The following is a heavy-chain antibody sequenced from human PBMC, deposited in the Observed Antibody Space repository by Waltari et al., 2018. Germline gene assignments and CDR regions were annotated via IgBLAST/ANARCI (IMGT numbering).Heavy chain of an antibody. D-gene: IGHD1-26*01. CDR3: ARRFSVGATEDY. CDR2: NVPILGTA. J-gene: IGHJ4*02. CDR1: GGTFSSYA. V-gene: IGHV1-69*05. Sequence: QVQLVQSGAEVKKPGSSVKVSCKASGGTFSSYAISWVRQAPGQGLEWMGGNVPILGTAKHAQKFNGRVPITSDESTSTAYMELSSLRSEDTAVYYCARRFSVGATEDYWGQGTLVTVSS.